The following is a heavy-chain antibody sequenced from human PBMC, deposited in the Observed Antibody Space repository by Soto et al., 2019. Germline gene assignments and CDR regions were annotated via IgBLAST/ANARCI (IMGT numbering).Heavy chain of an antibody. CDR1: GYTFTGYY. Sequence: QVQLVQSGAEVKKPGASVKVSCKASGYTFTGYYMHWVRQAPGQGLEWMGWINPNSGGTNYAQKFQGWLTMTRDTSIRTAYMELSRLRSDDTSVYYCARGGRLDCSGGSCYDWFDTWGQGTLVTVSS. CDR3: ARGGRLDCSGGSCYDWFDT. D-gene: IGHD2-15*01. V-gene: IGHV1-2*04. J-gene: IGHJ5*02. CDR2: INPNSGGT.